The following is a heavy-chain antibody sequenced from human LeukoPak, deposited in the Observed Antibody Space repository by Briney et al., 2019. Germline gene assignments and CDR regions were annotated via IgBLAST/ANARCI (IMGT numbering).Heavy chain of an antibody. D-gene: IGHD3-10*01. CDR1: GFTFSSYG. V-gene: IGHV3-30*03. CDR2: ISYDGSNK. Sequence: AGGSLRLSCAASGFTFSSYGMHWVRQAPGKGLEWVAVISYDGSNKYYADSVKGRFTISRDNSKNTLYLQLNSLRDEDTAVYYCARGRGLTLSYHYFDYWGQGTLVTVSS. CDR3: ARGRGLTLSYHYFDY. J-gene: IGHJ4*02.